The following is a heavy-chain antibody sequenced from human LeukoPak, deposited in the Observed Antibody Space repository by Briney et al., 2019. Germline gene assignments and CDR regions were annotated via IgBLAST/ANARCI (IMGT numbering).Heavy chain of an antibody. Sequence: SETLSLTCTVSGGSISSSSYYWGWIRQPPGKGLEWIGSIYYSGSTYYNPSLKSRVTISVDTSKNQFSLKLSSVTAADTAVYYCARHNGVVVAGTRALRFDYWGQGTLVTVSS. J-gene: IGHJ4*02. CDR1: GGSISSSSYY. V-gene: IGHV4-39*01. CDR2: IYYSGST. CDR3: ARHNGVVVAGTRALRFDY. D-gene: IGHD6-19*01.